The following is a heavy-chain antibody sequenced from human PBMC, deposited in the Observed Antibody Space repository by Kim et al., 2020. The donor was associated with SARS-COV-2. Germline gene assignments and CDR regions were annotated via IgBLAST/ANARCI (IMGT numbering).Heavy chain of an antibody. J-gene: IGHJ3*02. Sequence: GGSLRLSCAASGFTFSSYGMHWVRQAPGKGLEWVAVIWYDGSNKYYADSVKGRFTISRDNSKNTLYLQMNSLRAEDTAVYYCASRTRKRAAARAYDAFDIWGQGTMVTVSS. V-gene: IGHV3-33*01. CDR1: GFTFSSYG. D-gene: IGHD6-13*01. CDR2: IWYDGSNK. CDR3: ASRTRKRAAARAYDAFDI.